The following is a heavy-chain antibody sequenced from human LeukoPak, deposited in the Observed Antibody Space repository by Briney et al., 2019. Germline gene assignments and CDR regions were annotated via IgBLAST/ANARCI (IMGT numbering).Heavy chain of an antibody. CDR2: INTNTGNP. D-gene: IGHD3-3*01. CDR3: ARDPGSIDFWSGYDYEMIGYYFDY. V-gene: IGHV7-4-1*02. Sequence: GASVKVSCKASGYTFTSYAMNWVRQAPGQGLEWMGWINTNTGNPTYAQGFTGRFVFSLDTSVSTAYLQISSLKAEDTAVYYCARDPGSIDFWSGYDYEMIGYYFDYWGQGTLVTVSS. J-gene: IGHJ4*02. CDR1: GYTFTSYA.